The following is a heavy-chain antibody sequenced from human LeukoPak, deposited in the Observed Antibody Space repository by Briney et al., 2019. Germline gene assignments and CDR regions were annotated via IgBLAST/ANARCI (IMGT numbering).Heavy chain of an antibody. J-gene: IGHJ5*02. CDR1: GYTFTDYY. CDR2: INPNSGGT. Sequence: GASVKVSCKASGYTFTDYYLHWVRQAPGQGLEWMGWINPNSGGTNYAQKFQGRVTMTRDTSIGTAYMELSRLRSDDTAVYYCARVGLSISIAARPGDPWGQGTLVTVSS. D-gene: IGHD6-6*01. V-gene: IGHV1-2*02. CDR3: ARVGLSISIAARPGDP.